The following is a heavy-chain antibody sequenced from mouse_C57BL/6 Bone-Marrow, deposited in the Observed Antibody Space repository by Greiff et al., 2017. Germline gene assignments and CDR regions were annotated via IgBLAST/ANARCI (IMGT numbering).Heavy chain of an antibody. V-gene: IGHV5-4*01. D-gene: IGHD1-1*02. Sequence: EVKLVESGGGLVKPGGSLKLSCAASGFTFSSYAMSWVRQTPEKRLEWVATISDGGSYTYYPDNVKGRFTISRDNAKNNLYLQMSHLKSEDTAVYYCARDGGYLYYFDYWGQGTTLTVSS. CDR3: ARDGGYLYYFDY. CDR2: ISDGGSYT. CDR1: GFTFSSYA. J-gene: IGHJ2*01.